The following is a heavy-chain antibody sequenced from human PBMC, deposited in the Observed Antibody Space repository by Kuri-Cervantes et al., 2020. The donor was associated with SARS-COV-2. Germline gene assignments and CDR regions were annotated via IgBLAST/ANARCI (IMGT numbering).Heavy chain of an antibody. J-gene: IGHJ4*02. CDR1: GYSISSGYY. CDR2: IYHSGST. Sequence: ESLKISCTVSGYSISSGYYWGWIRQPPGKGLEWIGSIYHSGSTYYNPSLKSRVTISVDTSKNQFSLKLSSVTAADTAVYYCARGGSGNYPNLLGYWGQGTLVTVSS. D-gene: IGHD4-11*01. V-gene: IGHV4-38-2*02. CDR3: ARGGSGNYPNLLGY.